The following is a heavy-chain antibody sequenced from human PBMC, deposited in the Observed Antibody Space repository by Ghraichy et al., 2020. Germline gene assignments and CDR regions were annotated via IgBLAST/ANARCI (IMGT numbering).Heavy chain of an antibody. CDR2: IYYSGGT. CDR1: GGSISSSSYY. Sequence: GSLSLTCTVSGGSISSSSYYWGWIRQPPGKGLEWIGSIYYSGGTYYNSSLKSRLTMSVDTSKNQFSLKLSSVTAADTAVYYCAKQGILAAERFFDYWGQGTLVTVSS. V-gene: IGHV4-39*01. D-gene: IGHD1-26*01. J-gene: IGHJ4*02. CDR3: AKQGILAAERFFDY.